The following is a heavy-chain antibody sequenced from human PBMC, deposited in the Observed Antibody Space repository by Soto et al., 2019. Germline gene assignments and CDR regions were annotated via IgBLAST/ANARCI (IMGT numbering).Heavy chain of an antibody. Sequence: GGSLRLSCAASGFTFSSYAMHWVRQAPGKGLEWVAVISYDGSNKYYADSVKGRFTISRDNSKNTLYLQMNSLRAEDTAVYYCASDKQLATDFDYWGQGTLVTVSS. V-gene: IGHV3-30-3*01. D-gene: IGHD6-13*01. CDR3: ASDKQLATDFDY. CDR1: GFTFSSYA. J-gene: IGHJ4*02. CDR2: ISYDGSNK.